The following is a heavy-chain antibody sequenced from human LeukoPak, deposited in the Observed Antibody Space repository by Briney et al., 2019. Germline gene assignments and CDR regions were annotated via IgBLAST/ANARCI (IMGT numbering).Heavy chain of an antibody. J-gene: IGHJ4*02. CDR1: GFTFSSYG. CDR2: IWYDGSNK. CDR3: GRVYCGGNCYPPPLPDY. V-gene: IGHV3-33*01. D-gene: IGHD2-21*02. Sequence: PGRSLRLSCAASGFTFSSYGMQWVRQAPGKGLDWVAGIWYDGSNKNYGDSVKGRFTISRDNSKNTLFLQMDSLRAEDTAVYYCGRVYCGGNCYPPPLPDYWGQGTLVIVSA.